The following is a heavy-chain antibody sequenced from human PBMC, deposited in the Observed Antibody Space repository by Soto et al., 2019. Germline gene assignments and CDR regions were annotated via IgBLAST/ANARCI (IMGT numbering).Heavy chain of an antibody. V-gene: IGHV3-30-3*01. CDR2: ISYDGSNK. Sequence: QPGGALKLSCAASGFTFSSYAMHWVRQAPGKGLEWVAVISYDGSNKYYADSVKGRFTISRDNSKNTLYLQMNSLRAEDTAVYYCARDRKKYSGGDWFDPWGQGTLVTVTS. D-gene: IGHD3-10*01. CDR3: ARDRKKYSGGDWFDP. J-gene: IGHJ5*02. CDR1: GFTFSSYA.